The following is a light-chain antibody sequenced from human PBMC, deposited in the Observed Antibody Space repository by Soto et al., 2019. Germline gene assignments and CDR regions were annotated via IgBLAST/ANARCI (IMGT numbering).Light chain of an antibody. J-gene: IGLJ2*01. CDR2: DVT. V-gene: IGLV2-23*02. Sequence: QSVLAQPASVSGSPGQSITISCSGTSSDVGKFDAVSWYQQHPGKAPKFIIYDVTKRPSGISDRFSGCKSGNTASLTISGLQAEDEAHYYCCSYTELDSVLFGGGTTLTVL. CDR1: SSDVGKFDA. CDR3: CSYTELDSVL.